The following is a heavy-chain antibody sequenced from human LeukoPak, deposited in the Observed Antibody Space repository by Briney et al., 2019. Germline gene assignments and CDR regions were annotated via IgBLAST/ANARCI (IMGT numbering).Heavy chain of an antibody. Sequence: GESLKISCKGSGYSFTGYWIGWVRQMPGKGLEWMGIIYPGDSDTRYSPSFQGQVTISADKSISTAYLQWSSLKASDTAMYYCARQQDIPPNYYYYYGMDVWGQGTTVTVSS. J-gene: IGHJ6*02. CDR3: ARQQDIPPNYYYYYGMDV. CDR2: IYPGDSDT. V-gene: IGHV5-51*01. CDR1: GYSFTGYW. D-gene: IGHD2-15*01.